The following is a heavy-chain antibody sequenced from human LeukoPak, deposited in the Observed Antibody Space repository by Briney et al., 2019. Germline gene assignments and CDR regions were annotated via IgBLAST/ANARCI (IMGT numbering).Heavy chain of an antibody. V-gene: IGHV1-2*04. Sequence: ASVNVSCKASGYTFTGYYMHWVRQAPGQGLEWMGWINPNSGGTNYAQKFQGWVTMTRDTSISTAYMELSRLRSDDTAVYYCARESVGQLERHLRGWFDPWGQGTLVTVSS. D-gene: IGHD1-1*01. CDR2: INPNSGGT. J-gene: IGHJ5*02. CDR3: ARESVGQLERHLRGWFDP. CDR1: GYTFTGYY.